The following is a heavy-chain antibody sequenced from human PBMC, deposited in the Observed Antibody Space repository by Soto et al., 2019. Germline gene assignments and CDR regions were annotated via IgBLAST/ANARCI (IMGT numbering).Heavy chain of an antibody. Sequence: EVQLVESGGGLVKPGGSLRLSCAASGFSFSNAWMSWVRQAPGKGLEWVGRIKSKTDGGTTDYAAPVKGRFTISRDDSKNTLYLQMNSLKTEDTAVYYCTTDGLWHSSLDYWGQGTLVTVSS. CDR2: IKSKTDGGTT. J-gene: IGHJ4*02. CDR3: TTDGLWHSSLDY. D-gene: IGHD6-13*01. V-gene: IGHV3-15*01. CDR1: GFSFSNAW.